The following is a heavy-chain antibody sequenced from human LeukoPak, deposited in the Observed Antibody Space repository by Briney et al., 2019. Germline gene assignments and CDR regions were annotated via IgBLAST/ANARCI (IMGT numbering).Heavy chain of an antibody. J-gene: IGHJ4*02. D-gene: IGHD3-10*01. CDR2: MIYSGAS. CDR3: ARHRRYYGSGSYYSDFDY. V-gene: IGHV4-34*12. Sequence: SETLSLTCAVYGGSFSGYYWGWIRQPPWKGLEWIGSMIYSGASYYNPSRKSRITISGDTSQNHFSLEVNSVTAADTAIYYCARHRRYYGSGSYYSDFDYWGQGTLVTVSS. CDR1: GGSFSGYY.